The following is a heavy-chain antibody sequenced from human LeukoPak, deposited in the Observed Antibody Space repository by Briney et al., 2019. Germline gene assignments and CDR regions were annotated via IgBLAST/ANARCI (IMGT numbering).Heavy chain of an antibody. CDR1: RGSVTSYY. V-gene: IGHV4-59*02. J-gene: IGHJ6*03. Sequence: SETLSLTCTVSRGSVTSYYWSWIRQPPGKGLEWIGDVYFSGDTKYNPSLKSRVTISVDTSKNQFSLKLSSVTAADTAVYYCARRLSGYYGSGSYYNSRDYYMDVWGKGTTVTISS. CDR2: VYFSGDT. CDR3: ARRLSGYYGSGSYYNSRDYYMDV. D-gene: IGHD3-10*01.